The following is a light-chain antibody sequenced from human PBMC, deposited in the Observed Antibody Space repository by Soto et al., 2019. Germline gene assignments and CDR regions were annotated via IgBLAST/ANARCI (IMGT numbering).Light chain of an antibody. CDR3: QRYSTAPWA. J-gene: IGKJ3*01. V-gene: IGKV1-27*01. Sequence: DIQMTQSPSSLSASVGDRVTITCRASQGISNYLAWYQQKPGKVPKLLIYAASTLQSGVPSRISGSGSGTDFTLTISSLQPEDVATYYCQRYSTAPWAFGPGTKVDLK. CDR2: AAS. CDR1: QGISNY.